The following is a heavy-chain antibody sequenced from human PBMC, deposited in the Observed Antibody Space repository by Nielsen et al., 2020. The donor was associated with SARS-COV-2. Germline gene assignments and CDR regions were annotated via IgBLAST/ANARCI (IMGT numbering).Heavy chain of an antibody. J-gene: IGHJ4*02. CDR3: ARSHSSSWYYFDY. CDR2: IYYSGST. Sequence: WIRQLPGKGLEWIGSIYYSGSTYYNPSLKSRVTISVDTSKNQFSLKLSSVTAADTAVYYCARSHSSSWYYFDYWGQGTLVTVSS. D-gene: IGHD6-13*01. V-gene: IGHV4-39*01.